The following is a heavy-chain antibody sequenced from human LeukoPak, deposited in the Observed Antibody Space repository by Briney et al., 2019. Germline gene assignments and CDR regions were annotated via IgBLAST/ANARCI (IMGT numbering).Heavy chain of an antibody. D-gene: IGHD2-2*01. J-gene: IGHJ3*02. CDR3: ARDKGARYYALPRPYFDI. CDR2: INPNSGGT. CDR1: GYTFTGYY. Sequence: ASVKVSCKASGYTFTGYYMHWVRQAPGQGLEWMGWINPNSGGTNYAQKFQGRVTMTRDRSISTAYMELSRLRSDDTAVYYCARDKGARYYALPRPYFDIWGQGTMVTVSS. V-gene: IGHV1-2*02.